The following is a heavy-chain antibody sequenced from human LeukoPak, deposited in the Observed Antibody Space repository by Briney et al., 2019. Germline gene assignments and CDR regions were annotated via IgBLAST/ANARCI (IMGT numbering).Heavy chain of an antibody. CDR2: IYYSGNT. CDR1: HDSVSSSVHY. Sequence: PSETLSLTCTVSHDSVSSSVHYWGWIRQPPGKGLEWIGNIYYSGNTYYNPFLKSRVTISVDRSKNQFSLKLSSVTAADTAVYYCARDGGDYDTGNWFDPWGQGTLVTVSS. V-gene: IGHV4-39*07. J-gene: IGHJ5*02. CDR3: ARDGGDYDTGNWFDP. D-gene: IGHD4-17*01.